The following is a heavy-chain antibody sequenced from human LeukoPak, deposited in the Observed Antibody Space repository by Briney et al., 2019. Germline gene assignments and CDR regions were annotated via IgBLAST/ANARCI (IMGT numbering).Heavy chain of an antibody. CDR3: ARDLAIMITFGGDNY. V-gene: IGHV3-21*01. Sequence: GGSLRLSCAASGFTFSSYSMNWVRQAPGKGLEWVSSISSSSGYIYYADSVKGRFTISRDNAKNSLYLQMKSLRAEDTAVYYCARDLAIMITFGGDNYWGQGTLVTVSS. J-gene: IGHJ4*02. D-gene: IGHD3-16*01. CDR1: GFTFSSYS. CDR2: ISSSSGYI.